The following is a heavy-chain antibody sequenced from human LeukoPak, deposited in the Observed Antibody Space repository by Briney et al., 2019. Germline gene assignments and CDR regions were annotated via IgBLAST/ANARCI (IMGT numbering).Heavy chain of an antibody. J-gene: IGHJ4*02. D-gene: IGHD3-10*01. CDR2: ISGSGGNT. V-gene: IGHV3-23*01. CDR1: GFTFSSYA. Sequence: QPGGSLRLSCAGSGFTFSSYAMSWVRQATGKGLEWVSAISGSGGNTYYADCVQGRCTISRDNSKNPLYLQMKSLRAEDTAVYYCAKEWFGVDYWGQGTLVTVSS. CDR3: AKEWFGVDY.